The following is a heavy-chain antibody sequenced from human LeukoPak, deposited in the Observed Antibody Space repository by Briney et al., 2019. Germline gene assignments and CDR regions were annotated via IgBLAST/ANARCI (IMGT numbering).Heavy chain of an antibody. J-gene: IGHJ3*02. CDR1: GFTFSSYW. V-gene: IGHV3-74*01. D-gene: IGHD3-10*01. CDR2: INSDGSST. CDR3: ARDHYYGPHDAFDI. Sequence: PGGSLRLSCAASGFTFSSYWMHWVRQAPGKGLVWVSRINSDGSSTSYADSVKGRFTISRDNAKNTLYLQMNSRRAEDTAVYYCARDHYYGPHDAFDIWGQGTMVTVSS.